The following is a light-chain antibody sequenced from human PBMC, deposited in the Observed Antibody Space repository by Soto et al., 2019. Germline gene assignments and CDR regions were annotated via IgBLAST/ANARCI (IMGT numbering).Light chain of an antibody. V-gene: IGKV3-15*01. CDR1: QSVSDR. CDR2: AAS. CDR3: QQYAVWPKT. J-gene: IGKJ1*01. Sequence: IVCTQSADAVSVYKGERATLSCRASQSVSDRVVWYQQKSGQAPRLLIYAASTRAAGVPARFSGSGSGTEFTLTISSLQSEDFAVYFCQQYAVWPKTFCQGTKVDI.